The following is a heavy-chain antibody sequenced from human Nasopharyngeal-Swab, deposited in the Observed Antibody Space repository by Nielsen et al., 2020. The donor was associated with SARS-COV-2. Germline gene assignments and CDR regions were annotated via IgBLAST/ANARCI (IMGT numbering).Heavy chain of an antibody. CDR2: IIPIFGTA. D-gene: IGHD3-3*01. CDR3: ARVRNFWSDYPNYYYYYYMDV. J-gene: IGHJ6*03. Sequence: WVRQAPGQGLEWMGGIIPIFGTANYAQKFQGRVTITADESTSTAYMELSSLRSEDTAVYYCARVRNFWSDYPNYYYYYYMDVWGKGTTVTVSS. V-gene: IGHV1-69*01.